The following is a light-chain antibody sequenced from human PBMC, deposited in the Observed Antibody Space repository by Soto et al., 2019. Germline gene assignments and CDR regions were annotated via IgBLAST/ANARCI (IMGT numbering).Light chain of an antibody. CDR2: GAS. V-gene: IGKV3-15*01. Sequence: EIAMTQSPDTLSVSPGDRATRSCRASQGVRSDLAWYQQKAGQSPRLLIYGASTRAAETPARFSGSGSETEFTLTISSLQSEDFAVYYCQQYSKWPLTFGAGTKV. J-gene: IGKJ4*01. CDR3: QQYSKWPLT. CDR1: QGVRSD.